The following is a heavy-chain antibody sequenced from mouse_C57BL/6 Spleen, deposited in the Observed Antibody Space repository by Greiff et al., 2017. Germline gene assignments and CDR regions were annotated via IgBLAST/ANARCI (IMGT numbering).Heavy chain of an antibody. CDR2: IRNKANNHAT. D-gene: IGHD1-1*01. Sequence: EVMLVESGGGLVQPGGSMKLSCAASGFTFSDAWMDWVRQSPEKGLEWVAEIRNKANNHATYYAESVKGRFTISRDDSKSRVYLQMNSLRAEDTGIYYCTRAVYYGSSYDYWGQGTTLTVSS. V-gene: IGHV6-6*01. CDR1: GFTFSDAW. CDR3: TRAVYYGSSYDY. J-gene: IGHJ2*01.